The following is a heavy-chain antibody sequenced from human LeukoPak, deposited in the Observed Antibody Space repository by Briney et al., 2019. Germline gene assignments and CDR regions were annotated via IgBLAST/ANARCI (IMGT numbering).Heavy chain of an antibody. Sequence: ASVKVSCKASGYTFTSYAMHWVRQAPGQRLEWMGWINAGNGNTKYSQKFQGRVTITRDTSASTAYMELSSLRSEDTAVYYCARDGPLLNYDRAYDYWGQGTLVTVSS. V-gene: IGHV1-3*01. CDR1: GYTFTSYA. CDR3: ARDGPLLNYDRAYDY. CDR2: INAGNGNT. D-gene: IGHD3-10*02. J-gene: IGHJ4*02.